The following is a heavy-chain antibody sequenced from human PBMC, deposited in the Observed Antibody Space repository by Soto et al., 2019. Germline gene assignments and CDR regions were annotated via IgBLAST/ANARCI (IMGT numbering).Heavy chain of an antibody. Sequence: PGGSLRLSCAASGFTFSSYAMSWVRQAPAKGLEWVSAISGSGGSTYYADSVKGRFTISRDNSKNTLYLQMNSLRAEDTAVYYCAKDTYYYDSSGYWPGGMDVWGQGTTVTVSS. D-gene: IGHD3-22*01. CDR1: GFTFSSYA. J-gene: IGHJ6*02. CDR3: AKDTYYYDSSGYWPGGMDV. V-gene: IGHV3-23*01. CDR2: ISGSGGST.